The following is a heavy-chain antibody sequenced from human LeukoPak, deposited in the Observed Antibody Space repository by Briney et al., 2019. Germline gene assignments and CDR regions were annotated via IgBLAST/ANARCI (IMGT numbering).Heavy chain of an antibody. CDR3: AKDRVSCSGGSCYLSGDYYGMDV. D-gene: IGHD2-15*01. V-gene: IGHV3-30*02. Sequence: GGSLRLSCAASGFTFSSYGMHWVRQAPGKGLEWVAFIRYDGSNKYYADSVKGRFTISRDNSKNTLYLQMNSLRAEDTAVYYCAKDRVSCSGGSCYLSGDYYGMDVWGQGTTVTVSS. CDR2: IRYDGSNK. CDR1: GFTFSSYG. J-gene: IGHJ6*02.